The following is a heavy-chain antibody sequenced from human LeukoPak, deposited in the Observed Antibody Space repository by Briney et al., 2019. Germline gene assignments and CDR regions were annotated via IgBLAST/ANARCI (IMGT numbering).Heavy chain of an antibody. CDR1: GGSISSGGYS. CDR3: ARGYDSSGFLDY. Sequence: SETLSLTGAVSGGSISSGGYSWSWIRQPPGKGLEWIGYIYHSGSTYYNPSLKSRVTISVDRSKNQFSLKLSSVTAADTAVYYCARGYDSSGFLDYWGQGTLVTVSS. V-gene: IGHV4-30-2*01. CDR2: IYHSGST. J-gene: IGHJ4*02. D-gene: IGHD3-22*01.